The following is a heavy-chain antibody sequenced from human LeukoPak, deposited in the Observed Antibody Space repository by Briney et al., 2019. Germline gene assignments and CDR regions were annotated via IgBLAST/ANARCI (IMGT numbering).Heavy chain of an antibody. CDR3: ARVGAVAGSDYYYMDA. Sequence: ASVKVSCKASGGTFSSYAISWVRQAPGQGLEWMGGIIPIFGTANYAQKFQGRVTITADESTSTAYMELSSLRSEDTAVYYCARVGAVAGSDYYYMDAWGKGTTVTVSS. D-gene: IGHD5-12*01. J-gene: IGHJ6*03. CDR2: IIPIFGTA. V-gene: IGHV1-69*13. CDR1: GGTFSSYA.